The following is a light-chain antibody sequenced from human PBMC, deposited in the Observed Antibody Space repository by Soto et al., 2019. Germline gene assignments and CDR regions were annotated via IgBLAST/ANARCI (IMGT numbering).Light chain of an antibody. V-gene: IGLV2-14*01. CDR3: TSSTTTTIPPPLV. CDR2: EVR. Sequence: QSALTQPASVSGSPGQSITISCTGTSSDIGSYNFVSWYQHHPGKAPKLLIYEVRYRPSGISDRFSGSKSANTASLTLSGVRGEDGADFFFTSSTTTTIPPPLVLGSGTKVTGL. CDR1: SSDIGSYNF. J-gene: IGLJ1*01.